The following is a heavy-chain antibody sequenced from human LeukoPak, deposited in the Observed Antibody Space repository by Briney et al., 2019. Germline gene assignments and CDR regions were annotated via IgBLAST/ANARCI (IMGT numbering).Heavy chain of an antibody. J-gene: IGHJ4*02. V-gene: IGHV3-30-3*01. D-gene: IGHD3-9*01. CDR1: GLTFSSYA. Sequence: GGSLRLSCAASGLTFSSYAMHWVRQAPGKGLEWVAVISYDGSNKYYADSVKGRFTISRDNSKNTLYLQMNSLRAEDTAVYYCARDRSRLRYFDWLMFYRGQGTLVTVSS. CDR2: ISYDGSNK. CDR3: ARDRSRLRYFDWLMFY.